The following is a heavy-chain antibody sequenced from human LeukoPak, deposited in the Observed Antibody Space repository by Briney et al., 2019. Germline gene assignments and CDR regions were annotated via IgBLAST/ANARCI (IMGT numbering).Heavy chain of an antibody. Sequence: GESLKISCEASGYSFSTYWIGWVRQMPGKGLEWMGIIFPADSDTRYTPSFQGQVTISADKSINTAYLQWSSLKASDTAMYYCARRGVGYCSSTSCYFGAFDYWGQGTLVTVSS. CDR1: GYSFSTYW. J-gene: IGHJ4*02. CDR2: IFPADSDT. CDR3: ARRGVGYCSSTSCYFGAFDY. D-gene: IGHD2-2*01. V-gene: IGHV5-51*01.